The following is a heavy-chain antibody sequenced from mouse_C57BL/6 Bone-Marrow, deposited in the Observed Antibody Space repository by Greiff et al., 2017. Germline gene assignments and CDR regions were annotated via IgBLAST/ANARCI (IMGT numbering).Heavy chain of an antibody. CDR3: ARKRGDYYGSSWFAY. V-gene: IGHV2-2*01. D-gene: IGHD1-1*01. J-gene: IGHJ3*01. CDR1: GFSLTSYG. CDR2: IWSGGST. Sequence: VHLVESGPGLVQPSQSLSITCTVSGFSLTSYGVHWVRQSPGKGLEWLGVIWSGGSTDYNAAFISRLSISKDNSKSQVFFKMNSLQADDTAIYYCARKRGDYYGSSWFAYWGQGTLVTVSA.